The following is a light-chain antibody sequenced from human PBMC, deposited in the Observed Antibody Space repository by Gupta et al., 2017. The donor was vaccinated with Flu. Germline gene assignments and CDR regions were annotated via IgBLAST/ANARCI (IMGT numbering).Light chain of an antibody. J-gene: IGLJ2*01. CDR3: QVWDSSSDHVV. CDR2: DDS. V-gene: IGLV3-21*02. Sequence: SYVLTQPPSVSAAPGQPARITCGGNNIGSKSLHWYQQKPGQAPVLVVYDDSDRPSGIPERFSDSNSGNTATLTISRVGAGDEADYYCQVWDSSSDHVVFGGGTKLTVL. CDR1: NIGSKS.